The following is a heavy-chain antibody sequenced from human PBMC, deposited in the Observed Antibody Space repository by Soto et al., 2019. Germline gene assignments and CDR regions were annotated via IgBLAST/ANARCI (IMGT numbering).Heavy chain of an antibody. J-gene: IGHJ5*02. D-gene: IGHD5-12*01. CDR2: FSYRGST. Sequence: SETLSLTCTVSGDSISNYYWSWIRQPPGKGLEWIGYFSYRGSTNYNPSLKSRVTISVDTSKNQFSLNLSSVTAADTAVYYCARESIVASNWFDPWGQGTLVTVSS. CDR3: ARESIVASNWFDP. CDR1: GDSISNYY. V-gene: IGHV4-59*12.